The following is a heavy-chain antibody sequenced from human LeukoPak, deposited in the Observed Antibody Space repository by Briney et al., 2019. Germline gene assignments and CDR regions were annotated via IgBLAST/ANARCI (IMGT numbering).Heavy chain of an antibody. V-gene: IGHV3-23*01. CDR1: GFTVSSYA. CDR3: ASRIAVAIFDY. Sequence: PGGSLRLSCAASGFTVSSYAMTWVRQAPGEGLEWVSAISGSGGSTYYADSVKGRFTISRDNSKNTLYLQMNSLRAEDTAVYYCASRIAVAIFDYWGQGTLVTVSS. CDR2: ISGSGGST. J-gene: IGHJ4*02. D-gene: IGHD6-19*01.